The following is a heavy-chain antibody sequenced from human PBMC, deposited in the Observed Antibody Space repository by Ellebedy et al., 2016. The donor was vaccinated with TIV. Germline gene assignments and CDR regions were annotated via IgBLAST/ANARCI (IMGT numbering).Heavy chain of an antibody. J-gene: IGHJ4*02. CDR1: GASIRSYY. Sequence: MPSETLSLTCTVSGASIRSYYWTWIRQPPGKGLEWIGYIYHNGNTNYNPSLKSRVTISVDTSKNQFSLKLSSVTAADTAVYYCARQYNYGTSGYYVDYWGQGTLLTVSS. CDR2: IYHNGNT. D-gene: IGHD3-22*01. CDR3: ARQYNYGTSGYYVDY. V-gene: IGHV4-59*08.